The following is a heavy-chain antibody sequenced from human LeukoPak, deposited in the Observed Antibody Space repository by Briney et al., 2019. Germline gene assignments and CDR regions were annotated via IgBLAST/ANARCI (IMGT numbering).Heavy chain of an antibody. CDR2: IYYSGST. D-gene: IGHD3-10*01. CDR1: GGSISSSSYY. V-gene: IGHV4-39*07. CDR3: ARAASGIVDY. Sequence: SETLSLTCTVSGGSISSSSYYWGWIRQPPGKGLEWIGSIYYSGSTYYNPSLKSRVTISVDTSKNQLSLKLSSVTAADTAVYYCARAASGIVDYWGQGTLVTVSS. J-gene: IGHJ4*02.